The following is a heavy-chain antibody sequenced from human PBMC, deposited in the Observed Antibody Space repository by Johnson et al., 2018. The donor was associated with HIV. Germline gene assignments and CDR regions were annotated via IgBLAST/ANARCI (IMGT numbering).Heavy chain of an antibody. J-gene: IGHJ3*01. D-gene: IGHD1-26*01. CDR2: IKSKTDGGTT. CDR3: ARRGVGATTDAFDL. V-gene: IGHV3-15*01. Sequence: EVQLVESGGGVVQPGRSMRLSCAASGFTFINAWMSWVRQAPGKGLEWVGRIKSKTDGGTTDYAAPVKGRFTISRDNSKNTLHLQMNSLSAEDTAVYYCARRGVGATTDAFDLWGQGTMVAVSS. CDR1: GFTFINAW.